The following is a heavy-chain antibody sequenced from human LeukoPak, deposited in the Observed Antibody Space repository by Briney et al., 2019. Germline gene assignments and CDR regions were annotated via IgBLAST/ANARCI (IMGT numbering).Heavy chain of an antibody. J-gene: IGHJ1*01. V-gene: IGHV1-69*04. CDR1: GGTFSSYA. CDR3: ARGRQLHLGELFPFAEFFQP. D-gene: IGHD3-16*01. CDR2: IIPILGIA. Sequence: SVKVSCKASGGTFSSYATSWVRQAPGQGLEWMGRIIPILGIANYAQKFQGRVTITADKSTSTAYMELSSLRSEDTAVYYCARGRQLHLGELFPFAEFFQPWGQGTLVTVFS.